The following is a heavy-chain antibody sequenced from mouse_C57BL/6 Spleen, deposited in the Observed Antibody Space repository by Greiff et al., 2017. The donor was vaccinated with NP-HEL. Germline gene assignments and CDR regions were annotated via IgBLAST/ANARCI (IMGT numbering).Heavy chain of an antibody. CDR1: GYTFTSYW. Sequence: QVQLQQSGAELVKPGASVKLSCKASGYTFTSYWMHWVKQRPGQGLEWIGMIHPNSGSTNYNEKFKSKATLTVDKSSSTAYMQLSSLTSEDSAVYYCARSGWDGDFDYWGQGTTLTVSS. V-gene: IGHV1-64*01. CDR2: IHPNSGST. J-gene: IGHJ2*01. CDR3: ARSGWDGDFDY. D-gene: IGHD4-1*01.